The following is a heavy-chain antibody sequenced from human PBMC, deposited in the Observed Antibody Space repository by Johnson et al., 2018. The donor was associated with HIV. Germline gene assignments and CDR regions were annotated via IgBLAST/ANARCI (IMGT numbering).Heavy chain of an antibody. CDR3: ARQTLRAFDI. J-gene: IGHJ3*02. V-gene: IGHV3-23*04. CDR1: GFTFSSYA. Sequence: VQLVESGGGVVRPGGSLRLSCAASGFTFSSYAMRWVRQAPGKWLEWVSAVSGGGPSTYYADSVKGRFTISRDNAKNSLYLKMNSLRAEDTAVYYCARQTLRAFDIWGQGTMVTVSS. CDR2: VSGGGPST.